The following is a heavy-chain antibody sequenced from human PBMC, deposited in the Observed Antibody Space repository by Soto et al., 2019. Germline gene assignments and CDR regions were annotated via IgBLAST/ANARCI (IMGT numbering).Heavy chain of an antibody. CDR1: GYTFTSYG. V-gene: IGHV1-18*01. J-gene: IGHJ4*02. CDR3: ARDRKWSGYLIIDY. D-gene: IGHD3-3*01. CDR2: ISAYNGDT. Sequence: ASVKVSCKASGYTFTSYGISWVRQAPGQGLEWMGWISAYNGDTNYAQKLQGRVTLTTDTSTSTAYMELRSLRSDDTAMYYCARDRKWSGYLIIDYWGQGTLVTVSS.